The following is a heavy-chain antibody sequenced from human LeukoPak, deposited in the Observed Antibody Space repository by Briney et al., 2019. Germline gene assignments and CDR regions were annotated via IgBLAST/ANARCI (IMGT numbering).Heavy chain of an antibody. CDR2: ISSSGSTI. V-gene: IGHV3-48*03. Sequence: GGSLRLSCAASGFTFSSYEMNWIRQAPGKGLEWVSYISSSGSTIYYADSVKGRFTISRDNAKNSLYLQMNSLRAEDTAVYYCARSDPITMVRGVTVYYYGMDVWGQGTTVTVSS. CDR1: GFTFSSYE. J-gene: IGHJ6*02. CDR3: ARSDPITMVRGVTVYYYGMDV. D-gene: IGHD3-10*01.